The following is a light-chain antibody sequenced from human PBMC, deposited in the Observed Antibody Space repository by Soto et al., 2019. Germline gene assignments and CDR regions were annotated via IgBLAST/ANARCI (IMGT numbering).Light chain of an antibody. Sequence: QSALTQPASVSGSPGQSITISCTGTSSDVGTYNLVSWYQQHPGKAPNLMIYEDTKRPSGVSSRFSGSKSGNTASLTISGLQAEDEGDYYCCSYAGSRTFVFGTGTKLTVL. CDR1: SSDVGTYNL. CDR3: CSYAGSRTFV. J-gene: IGLJ1*01. V-gene: IGLV2-23*01. CDR2: EDT.